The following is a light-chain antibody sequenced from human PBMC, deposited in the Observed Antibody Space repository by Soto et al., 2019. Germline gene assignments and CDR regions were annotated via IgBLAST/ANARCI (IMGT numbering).Light chain of an antibody. Sequence: EIVLTQSPGTLSLSPGERATLSCRASQSVSSGYLAWYQQKPGQAPRLLIYGASSRATGIPDRFSGSGSGTDFTLTISRLEPDDFAVYYCQQYLRSPVTFGGGTKVDIK. CDR2: GAS. V-gene: IGKV3-20*01. CDR3: QQYLRSPVT. CDR1: QSVSSGY. J-gene: IGKJ4*01.